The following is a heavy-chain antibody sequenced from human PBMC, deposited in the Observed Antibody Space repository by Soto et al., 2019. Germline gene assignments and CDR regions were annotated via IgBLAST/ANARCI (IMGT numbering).Heavy chain of an antibody. D-gene: IGHD3-10*01. V-gene: IGHV1-18*04. Sequence: QVHLVQSGAELRKPGASVKVSCKASGYTFTTYGIIWVRQAPGQHLEWLGWISARNCDTKYPQGFQGRVTLTTDTSTRTAYMELMILRSDDTAVYFCARGKLLTNPAADFWGQGTLVTVSS. CDR3: ARGKLLTNPAADF. J-gene: IGHJ4*02. CDR2: ISARNCDT. CDR1: GYTFTTYG.